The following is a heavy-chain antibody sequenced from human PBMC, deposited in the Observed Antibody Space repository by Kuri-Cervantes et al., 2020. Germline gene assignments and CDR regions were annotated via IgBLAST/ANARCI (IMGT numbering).Heavy chain of an antibody. CDR1: GFTFSSYA. CDR2: ISYDGSNK. V-gene: IGHV3-30-3*01. Sequence: GGSLRLSCAASGFTFSSYAMHWVRQAPGKGLEWVAVISYDGSNKYYADSVKGRFTISRDNSKNTLYLQMNSLRAEDTAVYYCARDKRAFGSGNYNYFYGMDVWGQGTTVTVSS. D-gene: IGHD3-10*01. J-gene: IGHJ6*02. CDR3: ARDKRAFGSGNYNYFYGMDV.